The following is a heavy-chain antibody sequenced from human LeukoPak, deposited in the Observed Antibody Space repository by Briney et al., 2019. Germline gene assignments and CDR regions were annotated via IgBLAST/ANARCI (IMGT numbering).Heavy chain of an antibody. J-gene: IGHJ4*02. CDR2: IKSETDGGTT. V-gene: IGHV3-15*01. CDR3: TTGRVI. Sequence: GGSLRLSCAASGFTMTNAWMTSVRQAPGKGLEWVGLIKSETDGGTTNYAAPVKGRFTISRDDSKNTHYLQMNSLQTEDTAVYYCTTGRVIWGQGTLVTVSS. CDR1: GFTMTNAW.